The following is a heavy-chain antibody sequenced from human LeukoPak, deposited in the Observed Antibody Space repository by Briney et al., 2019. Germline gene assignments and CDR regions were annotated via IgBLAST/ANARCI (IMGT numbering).Heavy chain of an antibody. D-gene: IGHD5-12*01. J-gene: IGHJ4*02. Sequence: ASVKVSCKASGYTFTGYYMHWVRQAPGQGLEWMGWINPNSGGTNYAQKFQGRVTMTRDTSISTAYMELSRLRSDDTAVYYCARGPRRSIVAMCFDYWGQGTLVTVSS. CDR1: GYTFTGYY. CDR2: INPNSGGT. V-gene: IGHV1-2*02. CDR3: ARGPRRSIVAMCFDY.